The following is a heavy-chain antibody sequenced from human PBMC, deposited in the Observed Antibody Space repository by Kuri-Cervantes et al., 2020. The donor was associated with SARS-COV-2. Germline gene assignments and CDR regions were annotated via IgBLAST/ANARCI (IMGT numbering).Heavy chain of an antibody. CDR3: AKEQWELLGGGY. J-gene: IGHJ4*02. Sequence: GESLKISCAASGFTFSSYAMSWVRQAPGKGLEWVSAISGSGGSTYYADSVKGRFTISRDNSKNTLYLQMNSLRAEDTAVYYCAKEQWELLGGGYWGQGTLVTVSS. CDR1: GFTFSSYA. V-gene: IGHV3-23*01. CDR2: ISGSGGST. D-gene: IGHD1-26*01.